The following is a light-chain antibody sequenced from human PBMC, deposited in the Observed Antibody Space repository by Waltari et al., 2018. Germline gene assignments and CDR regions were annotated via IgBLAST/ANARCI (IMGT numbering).Light chain of an antibody. V-gene: IGLV2-23*01. CDR3: SSYAGDRTWV. J-gene: IGLJ3*02. Sequence: QSALTQPASVSGSPGQSITISCIGVSNDVGSYSLVSGYQHHPDKAPKLLIYDDIKRPSGVSDRFSGSRSGNTASLTISGLQAEDEADYFCSSYAGDRTWVFGGGTKLSVL. CDR2: DDI. CDR1: SNDVGSYSL.